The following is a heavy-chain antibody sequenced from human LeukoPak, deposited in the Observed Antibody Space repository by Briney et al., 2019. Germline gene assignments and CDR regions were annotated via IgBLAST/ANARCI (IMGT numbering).Heavy chain of an antibody. CDR1: GFTFSSST. D-gene: IGHD1-26*01. CDR2: ISGSRGST. V-gene: IGHV3-23*01. Sequence: GGSLRLSCAASGFTFSSSTMSSVREAPGKGRERVSDISGSRGSTYYADSVEGRFTISRDNSKNTLYLQMNSLRAEDTAVYYCAKDRRKLNYYYYYMDVWGKGTTVTVSS. J-gene: IGHJ6*03. CDR3: AKDRRKLNYYYYYMDV.